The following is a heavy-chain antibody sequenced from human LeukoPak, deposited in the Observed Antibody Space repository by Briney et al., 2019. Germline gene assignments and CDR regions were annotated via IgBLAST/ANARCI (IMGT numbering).Heavy chain of an antibody. CDR3: ARAPIVVVPAAPRAQYYFDY. D-gene: IGHD2-2*01. CDR2: IIPIFGTA. J-gene: IGHJ4*02. Sequence: SVKVSCKASGYTFTSYGISWVRQAPGQGLEWMGGIIPIFGTANYAQKFQGRVTITADESTSTAYMELSSLRSEDTAVYYCARAPIVVVPAAPRAQYYFDYWGQGTLVTVSS. CDR1: GYTFTSYG. V-gene: IGHV1-69*13.